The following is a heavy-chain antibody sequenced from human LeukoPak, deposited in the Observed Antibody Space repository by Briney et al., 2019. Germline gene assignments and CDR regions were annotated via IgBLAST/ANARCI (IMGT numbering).Heavy chain of an antibody. J-gene: IGHJ4*02. D-gene: IGHD5-18*01. CDR1: GFTFSSSG. CDR2: IRYDGSNK. V-gene: IGHV3-30*02. CDR3: AKDPRPDTGMVEDIDY. Sequence: GGSLRLSCAASGFTFSSSGMHWVRQAPGKGLEWVAFIRYDGSNKYYTDSVKGRFTISRDNSKNTLYLQMNSLRAEDTAVYYCAKDPRPDTGMVEDIDYWGQGTLVTVSS.